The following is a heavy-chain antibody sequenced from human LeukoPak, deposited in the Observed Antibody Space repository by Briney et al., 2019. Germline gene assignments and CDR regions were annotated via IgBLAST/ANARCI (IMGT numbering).Heavy chain of an antibody. CDR3: ARVKAAAAISYYFDY. D-gene: IGHD6-13*01. J-gene: IGHJ4*02. CDR1: GFTVSGNY. CDR2: ISSSGSTI. V-gene: IGHV3-11*01. Sequence: PGGSLRLSCAASGFTVSGNYMSWVRQAPGKGLEWVSYISSSGSTINYADSVKGRFTISRDNAKNSLYLQMNSLRAEDTAVYYCARVKAAAAISYYFDYWGQGTLVTVSS.